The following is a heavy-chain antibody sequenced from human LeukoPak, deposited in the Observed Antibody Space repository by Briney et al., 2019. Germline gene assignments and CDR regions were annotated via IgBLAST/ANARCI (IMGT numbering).Heavy chain of an antibody. CDR3: ARVQGSSWFVFDY. D-gene: IGHD6-13*01. Sequence: KPSETLSLTCTVSGGSISSYYWSWIRQPPGKGLEWIGYIYYSGSTNYNPSLESRVTISVDTSKNQFSLKLSSVTAADTAVYYCARVQGSSWFVFDYWGQGTLVTVSS. CDR1: GGSISSYY. J-gene: IGHJ4*02. CDR2: IYYSGST. V-gene: IGHV4-59*08.